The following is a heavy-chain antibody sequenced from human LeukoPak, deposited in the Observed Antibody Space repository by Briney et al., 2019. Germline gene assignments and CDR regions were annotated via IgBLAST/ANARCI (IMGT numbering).Heavy chain of an antibody. D-gene: IGHD6-19*01. Sequence: PSETLSLTCAVYGGSFSGYYWSWIRQPPGKGLEWIGEINHSGSTNYNPSLKSRVTISVDTSKNQFSLKLTSVTAADTAVYYCARRDSGYSSGTVRGAFDIWGQGTMVTVSS. CDR2: INHSGST. CDR3: ARRDSGYSSGTVRGAFDI. V-gene: IGHV4-34*01. J-gene: IGHJ3*02. CDR1: GGSFSGYY.